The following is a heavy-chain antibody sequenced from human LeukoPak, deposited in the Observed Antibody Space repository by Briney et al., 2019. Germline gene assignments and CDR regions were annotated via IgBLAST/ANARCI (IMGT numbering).Heavy chain of an antibody. V-gene: IGHV3-53*01. Sequence: GGSLRLSCAASGFTVSSNYMSWVRQAPGKGLEWVSVIYSGGSTYYADSVKGRFTISRDNSKNTLYLQMNSLRAEDTAVYYCAREDRYSSSWFKTVYYYYYGMDVWGQGTTVTVFS. CDR1: GFTVSSNY. CDR3: AREDRYSSSWFKTVYYYYYGMDV. D-gene: IGHD6-13*01. J-gene: IGHJ6*02. CDR2: IYSGGST.